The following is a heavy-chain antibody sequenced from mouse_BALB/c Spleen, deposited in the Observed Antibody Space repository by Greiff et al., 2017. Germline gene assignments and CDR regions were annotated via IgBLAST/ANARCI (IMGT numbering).Heavy chain of an antibody. CDR3: ARYYYYGSSLYWYFDV. CDR2: IHYSGST. J-gene: IGHJ1*01. D-gene: IGHD1-1*01. V-gene: IGHV3-1*02. Sequence: EVKLVESGPDLVKPSQSLSLTCTVTGYSITSGYSWHWIRQFPGNKLEWMGYIHYSGSTNYNPSLKSRISITRDTSKNQFFLQLNSVTTEDTATYYCARYYYYGSSLYWYFDVWGAGTTVTVSS. CDR1: GYSITSGYS.